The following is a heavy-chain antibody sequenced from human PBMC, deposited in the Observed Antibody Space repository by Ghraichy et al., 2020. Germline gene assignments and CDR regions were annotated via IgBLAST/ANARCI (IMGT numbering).Heavy chain of an antibody. CDR1: GGSISSYY. CDR3: ARPVRGNWFDP. V-gene: IGHV4-59*08. Sequence: SETLSLTCTVSGGSISSYYWSWIRKPPGKGLEWIGYIYYSGSTNYNPSLKSRVTISVDTSKNQFSLKLSSVTAADTAVYYCARPVRGNWFDPWGQGTLVTVSS. CDR2: IYYSGST. J-gene: IGHJ5*02.